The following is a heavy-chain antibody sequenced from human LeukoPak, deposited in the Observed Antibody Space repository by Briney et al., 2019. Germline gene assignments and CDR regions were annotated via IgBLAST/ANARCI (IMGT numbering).Heavy chain of an antibody. D-gene: IGHD2-8*01. J-gene: IGHJ4*02. Sequence: PGGSLRLSCAASGFTFDDYGMSWVRHAPGKWLEWVSGINWNGGSTVYADSVKGRFTISRDNAKNSLYLQMNSLRAEDTALYYCAREDCTNGVCSHFDYWGQGTLVTVSS. CDR3: AREDCTNGVCSHFDY. V-gene: IGHV3-20*04. CDR2: INWNGGST. CDR1: GFTFDDYG.